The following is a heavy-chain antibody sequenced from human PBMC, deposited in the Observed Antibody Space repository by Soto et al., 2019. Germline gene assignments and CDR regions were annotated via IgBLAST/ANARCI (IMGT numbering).Heavy chain of an antibody. V-gene: IGHV4-59*11. J-gene: IGHJ5*02. D-gene: IGHD3-16*01. CDR2: VDSNGAT. CDR3: ARGMDRKIGLFDL. CDR1: GGSMSGLY. Sequence: QVQLQEAGPGLVKPSETLSITCTVSGGSMSGLYWSWIRQSPLKGLEWIGYVDSNGATNYNPSFKGRVSLSVDTSKNQFSLRLTSVTAADTAVYYCARGMDRKIGLFDLWGPGNLITVAS.